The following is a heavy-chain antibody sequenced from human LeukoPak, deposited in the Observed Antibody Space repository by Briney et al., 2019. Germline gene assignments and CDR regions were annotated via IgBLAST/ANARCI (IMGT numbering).Heavy chain of an antibody. CDR3: ARFGLGKHIEVAGIPFDI. CDR1: NYTFTSYG. J-gene: IGHJ3*02. D-gene: IGHD6-19*01. V-gene: IGHV1-18*01. CDR2: ISAYNGNT. Sequence: ASVKVSCKASNYTFTSYGISWVRQAPGQGLEWMGWISAYNGNTNYAQKLQGRVTMTTDTSTSTAYMELRSLRSDDTAVYYCARFGLGKHIEVAGIPFDIWGQGTMVTVSS.